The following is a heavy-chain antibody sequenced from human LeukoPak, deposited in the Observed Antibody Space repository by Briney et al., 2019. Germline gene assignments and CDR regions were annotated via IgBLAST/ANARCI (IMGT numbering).Heavy chain of an antibody. V-gene: IGHV3-33*01. CDR1: GFPFSSYG. D-gene: IGHD2-2*01. J-gene: IGHJ5*02. Sequence: GRSLRLSCAASGFPFSSYGMHWVRQAPGKGLEWVAVIWYDGSNKYYADSVKGRFTISRDNSKNTLYLQMNSLRAEDTAVYYCARENIVVVPAATNWFDPWGQGTLVTVSS. CDR3: ARENIVVVPAATNWFDP. CDR2: IWYDGSNK.